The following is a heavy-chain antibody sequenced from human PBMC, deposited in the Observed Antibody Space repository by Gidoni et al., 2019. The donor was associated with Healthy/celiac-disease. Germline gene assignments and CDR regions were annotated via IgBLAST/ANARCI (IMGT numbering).Heavy chain of an antibody. CDR3: ARGSDVMITFGGVIVHDAFDI. CDR1: GGSISSGGYS. J-gene: IGHJ3*02. Sequence: QLQLQESGSGLVKPSQTLSLTCAASGGSISSGGYSWSWIRQPPGKGLEWIGYIYRSGSTYYNPSLKSRVTISVDRSKNQFYLKLSSVTAADTAVYYCARGSDVMITFGGVIVHDAFDIWGQGTMVTVSS. V-gene: IGHV4-30-2*01. D-gene: IGHD3-16*02. CDR2: IYRSGST.